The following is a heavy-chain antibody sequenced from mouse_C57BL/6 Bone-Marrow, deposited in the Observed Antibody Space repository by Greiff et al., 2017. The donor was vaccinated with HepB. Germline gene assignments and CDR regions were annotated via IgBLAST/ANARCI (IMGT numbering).Heavy chain of an antibody. Sequence: QVHVKQSGPGLVAPSQCLSITCTVSGFSLTSYGVHWVRQPPGKGLEWLVVIWSDGSTTYNSALKSRLSISKDNSKSQVFLKMNSLQTDDTAMYYCARHGYDYSWFAYWGQGTLVTVSA. D-gene: IGHD2-4*01. V-gene: IGHV2-6-1*01. CDR2: IWSDGST. CDR3: ARHGYDYSWFAY. J-gene: IGHJ3*01. CDR1: GFSLTSYG.